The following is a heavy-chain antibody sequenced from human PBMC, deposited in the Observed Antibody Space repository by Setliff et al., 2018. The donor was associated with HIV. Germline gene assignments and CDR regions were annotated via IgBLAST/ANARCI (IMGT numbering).Heavy chain of an antibody. V-gene: IGHV1-46*01. J-gene: IGHJ4*02. CDR1: GYAFTSYY. CDR2: INPSGGRT. Sequence: ASVKVSCKASGYAFTSYYMHWVRQAPGPGLEWMGMINPSGGRTSYAQNFQGRVTITADESTSTAYMELSSLRSEDTAVYYCARSRVAARMDSWGQGTLVTVSS. CDR3: ARSRVAARMDS. D-gene: IGHD6-6*01.